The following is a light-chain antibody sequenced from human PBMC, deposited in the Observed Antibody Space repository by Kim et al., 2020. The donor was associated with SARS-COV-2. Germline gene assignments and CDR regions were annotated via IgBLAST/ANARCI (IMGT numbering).Light chain of an antibody. V-gene: IGKV3-20*01. CDR2: GAS. CDR3: QQYGRPPWYT. CDR1: QSVSSNY. Sequence: SPGERATLSCGASQSVSSNYLAWYQQKPGQAPRLLIYGASSRATGIPDRFSGSGSETDFTLTISGLEPEDFAVYYCQQYGRPPWYTFGQGTKLEI. J-gene: IGKJ2*01.